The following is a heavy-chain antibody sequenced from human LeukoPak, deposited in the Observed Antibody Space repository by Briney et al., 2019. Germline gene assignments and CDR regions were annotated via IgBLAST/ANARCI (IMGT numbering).Heavy chain of an antibody. CDR2: IYYSGST. CDR3: ARGGYDFWSGYRDY. CDR1: GGSVSSGSYY. J-gene: IGHJ4*02. D-gene: IGHD3-3*01. Sequence: SETLSLTCTVSGGSVSSGSYYWSWIRQPPGKGLEWIGYIYYSGSTNYNPSLKSRVTISVDTSKNQFSLKLSSVTAADTAVYYCARGGYDFWSGYRDYWGQGTLVTVSS. V-gene: IGHV4-61*01.